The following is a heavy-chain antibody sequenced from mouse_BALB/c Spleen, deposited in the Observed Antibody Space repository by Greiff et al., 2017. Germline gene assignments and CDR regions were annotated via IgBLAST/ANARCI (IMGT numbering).Heavy chain of an antibody. Sequence: QVQLQQPGAELVRPGASVKLSCKASGYTFTSYWINWVKQRPGQGLEWIGNIYPSDSYTNYNQKFKDKATLTVDKSSSTAYMQLSSPTSEDSAVYYCTRGSVDYWGQDTTLTVSS. CDR3: TRGSVDY. CDR2: IYPSDSYT. V-gene: IGHV1-69*02. J-gene: IGHJ2*01. CDR1: GYTFTSYW.